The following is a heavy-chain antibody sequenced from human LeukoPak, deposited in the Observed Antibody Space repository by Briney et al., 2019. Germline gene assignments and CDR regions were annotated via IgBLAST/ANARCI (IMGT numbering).Heavy chain of an antibody. D-gene: IGHD3-9*01. CDR2: ISSNGGST. V-gene: IGHV3-64D*06. Sequence: GGSLRLSCSASGFTFSSYAMHWVRQAPGKGLEYVSAISSNGGSTYYADSVKGRFTISRDNSKNTPYLQMSSLRAEDTAVYYCAKSPSGYDILTGYLAAGGMDVWGKGTTVTVSS. CDR1: GFTFSSYA. CDR3: AKSPSGYDILTGYLAAGGMDV. J-gene: IGHJ6*04.